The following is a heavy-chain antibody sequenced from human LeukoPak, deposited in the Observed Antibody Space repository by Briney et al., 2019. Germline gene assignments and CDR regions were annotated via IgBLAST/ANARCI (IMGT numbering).Heavy chain of an antibody. Sequence: PGGSLRLSCAASGFTFSSYAMSWVRQAPGKGLEWVANIKQDGSEKYYVDSVEGRFTISRDNAENSLYLQMNSLRAEDTAVYYCARGAAAGPREYYYGMDVWGQGTTVTVSS. CDR3: ARGAAAGPREYYYGMDV. CDR2: IKQDGSEK. J-gene: IGHJ6*02. D-gene: IGHD6-13*01. CDR1: GFTFSSYA. V-gene: IGHV3-7*01.